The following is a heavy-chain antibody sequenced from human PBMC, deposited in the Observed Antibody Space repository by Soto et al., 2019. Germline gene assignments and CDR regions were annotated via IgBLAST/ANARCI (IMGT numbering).Heavy chain of an antibody. CDR1: GGSVRSVSDY. V-gene: IGHV4-61*01. CDR2: VYYSGST. Sequence: SETLSLTCPVSGGSVRSVSDYWNWIREPRGKGLEWIGYVYYSGSTNYNPSLKSRVTISIDTSKNQFSLKLSSANAADTAVYYCARAEYSSLSVEWFYPWGQGTLVTVS. CDR3: ARAEYSSLSVEWFYP. D-gene: IGHD6-19*01. J-gene: IGHJ5*02.